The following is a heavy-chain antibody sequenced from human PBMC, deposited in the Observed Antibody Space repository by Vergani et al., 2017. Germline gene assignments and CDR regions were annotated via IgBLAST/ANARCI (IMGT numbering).Heavy chain of an antibody. D-gene: IGHD3-3*01. CDR1: GDSLSSGNN. V-gene: IGHV4-38-2*01. Sequence: QVNLQESGPGLVKPSETLSLTCAVSGDSLSSGNNWGWIRQPPGKGLEWISSVSHSGDTYFNPSLKGRVSISMDTSKNYFFLTLSSVTAADTAVYYCARSDAAISLGWSGYYAAAHWGQGTLVTVSS. J-gene: IGHJ4*02. CDR3: ARSDAAISLGWSGYYAAAH. CDR2: VSHSGDT.